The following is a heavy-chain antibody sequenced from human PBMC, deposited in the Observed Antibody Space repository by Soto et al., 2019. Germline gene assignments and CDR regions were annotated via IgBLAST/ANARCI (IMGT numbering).Heavy chain of an antibody. J-gene: IGHJ6*03. CDR1: GFTFSNYW. CDR3: ARGDCVGGTCYSLAGSFYYYMDV. CDR2: INSDGSVS. Sequence: EVQLVESGGGLVQPGGSLRLSCAASGFTFSNYWMYWVRQAPGKGLEWVSRINSDGSVSSHADSVRGRLTISRDNVENSVFLHMDILRAVDTAVSFCARGDCVGGTCYSLAGSFYYYMDVWGKGTTVSAPS. V-gene: IGHV3-74*02. D-gene: IGHD2-15*01.